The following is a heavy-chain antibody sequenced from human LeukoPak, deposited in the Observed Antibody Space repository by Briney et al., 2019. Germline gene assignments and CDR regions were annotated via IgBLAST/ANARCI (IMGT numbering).Heavy chain of an antibody. CDR2: ISSNGGST. CDR3: VRRDIADRPSKGPFDI. CDR1: GFTFSSYA. J-gene: IGHJ3*02. D-gene: IGHD6-6*01. Sequence: PGGSLRLSCSASGFTFSSYAIHWVRQAPGKGLEYVSAISSNGGSTYYADSVKGRFTISRDNSKNTLYLQMSSLRAEDTAVYYCVRRDIADRPSKGPFDIWGQGTMVTVSS. V-gene: IGHV3-64D*09.